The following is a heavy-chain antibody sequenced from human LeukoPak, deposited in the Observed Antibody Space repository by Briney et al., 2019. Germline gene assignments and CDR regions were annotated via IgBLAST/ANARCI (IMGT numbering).Heavy chain of an antibody. CDR2: VYAGGDTT. D-gene: IGHD6-19*01. CDR1: GFPFSDYA. V-gene: IGHV3-23*01. J-gene: IGHJ4*02. Sequence: GGSLRLSCAASGFPFSDYAMSWVRQAPGKGLEWVSVVYAGGDTTFHADSVKGRFTISRDNSENTLYLQMYSLRAEDTAVYYCATKSSGWPDFWGQGTLVTVSS. CDR3: ATKSSGWPDF.